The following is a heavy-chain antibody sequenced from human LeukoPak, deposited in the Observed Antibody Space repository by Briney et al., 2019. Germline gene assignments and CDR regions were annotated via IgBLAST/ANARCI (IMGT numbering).Heavy chain of an antibody. V-gene: IGHV3-64*04. CDR1: GFTFSSYA. CDR3: ARDMYDNGWSSFDY. J-gene: IGHJ4*02. Sequence: GGSLRLSCSASGFTFSSYAMHWVRQAPGKGLEYVSAISSNGGSTYYADSVKGRFTISRDNSKNTLYLQMNSLRAEDTALYYCARDMYDNGWSSFDYWGQGTLVTVSS. D-gene: IGHD3-10*01. CDR2: ISSNGGST.